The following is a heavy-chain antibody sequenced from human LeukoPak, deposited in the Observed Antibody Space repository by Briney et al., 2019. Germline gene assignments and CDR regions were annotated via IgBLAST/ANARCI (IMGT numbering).Heavy chain of an antibody. V-gene: IGHV3-7*01. CDR3: ATRYCTISACRASSYKSFDV. Sequence: GGSLRLSCAASGFTFSSYAMSWVRQAPGKGLGWVANIKEDGGEGYYVDSVKGRFTVSRDNAKNSLYLQLTSLRAEDTAVYYCATRYCTISACRASSYKSFDVWGKGTTVTVSS. J-gene: IGHJ6*04. D-gene: IGHD2-8*01. CDR1: GFTFSSYA. CDR2: IKEDGGEG.